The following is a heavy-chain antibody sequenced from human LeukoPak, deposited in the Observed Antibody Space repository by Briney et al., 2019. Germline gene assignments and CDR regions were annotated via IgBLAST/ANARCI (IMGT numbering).Heavy chain of an antibody. D-gene: IGHD2-2*01. V-gene: IGHV3-21*01. CDR1: GFTFSSYE. CDR3: ARDLGYCSSTSCYGGGY. J-gene: IGHJ4*02. CDR2: ISSSSSYI. Sequence: SGGSLRLSCVASGFTFSSYEMNWVRQAPGKGLEWVSSISSSSSYIYYADSVKGRFTISRDNAKNSLYLQMNSLRAEDTAVYYCARDLGYCSSTSCYGGGYWGQGTLVTVSS.